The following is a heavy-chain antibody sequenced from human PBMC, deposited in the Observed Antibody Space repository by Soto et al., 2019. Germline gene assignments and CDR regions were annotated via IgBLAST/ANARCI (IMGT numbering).Heavy chain of an antibody. J-gene: IGHJ5*02. V-gene: IGHV1-2*02. Sequence: ASVKVSCKASGYTFTDYYMHWVRQAPGQGLEWMGWINPNSGGTNYAQKFQGRVTMTRDTSISTAYMELSRLRSDDTAVYYCARDSVPPSDIVATIIPWFDPWGQGTLVTVSS. CDR2: INPNSGGT. CDR3: ARDSVPPSDIVATIIPWFDP. D-gene: IGHD5-12*01. CDR1: GYTFTDYY.